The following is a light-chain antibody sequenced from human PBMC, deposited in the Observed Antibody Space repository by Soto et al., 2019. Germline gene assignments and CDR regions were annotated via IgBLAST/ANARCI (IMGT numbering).Light chain of an antibody. V-gene: IGLV1-51*01. CDR3: GTWDTSLRVFYV. Sequence: QSVLTQPPSVSAAPGQNVTIYCAGTSSNIGNNYVSWYQHLPGTAPRILIYDNYKRPSGIPDRFSGFKSGTSATLGITGLQTGDEADYYCGTWDTSLRVFYVFGSGTKVTVL. CDR1: SSNIGNNY. CDR2: DNY. J-gene: IGLJ1*01.